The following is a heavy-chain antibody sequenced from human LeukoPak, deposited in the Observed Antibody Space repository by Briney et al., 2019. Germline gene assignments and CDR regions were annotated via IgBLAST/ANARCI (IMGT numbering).Heavy chain of an antibody. J-gene: IGHJ5*02. CDR1: GGSITNYY. CDR2: IYYTGST. CDR3: AREVAVAATWFDP. V-gene: IGHV4-59*01. Sequence: SETLSLTCTVSGGSITNYYWSWIRQPPGKGLEWIGYIYYTGSTNYNPSLKSRVTISIDTSNNQFSLKLSSVTAADTAVYYCAREVAVAATWFDPWGQGTLVTVSS. D-gene: IGHD2-15*01.